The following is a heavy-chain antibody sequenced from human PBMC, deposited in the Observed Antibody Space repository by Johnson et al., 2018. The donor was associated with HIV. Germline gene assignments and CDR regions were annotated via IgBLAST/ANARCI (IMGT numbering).Heavy chain of an antibody. J-gene: IGHJ3*02. CDR1: GFSVSNHP. Sequence: QVQLVESGGGVVQPGKSLRLSCAASGFSVSNHPMHWVRQAPGKGLEWVAVISYDGTNKYYVDSVKGRFIISRDNSKNTLYLQINSLRGEDTAVYYCASIAARRVSAFDIWGQGTMVTVSS. V-gene: IGHV3-30-3*01. CDR3: ASIAARRVSAFDI. CDR2: ISYDGTNK. D-gene: IGHD6-6*01.